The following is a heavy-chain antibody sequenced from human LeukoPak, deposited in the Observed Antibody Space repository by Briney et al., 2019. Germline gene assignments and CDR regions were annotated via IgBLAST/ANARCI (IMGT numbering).Heavy chain of an antibody. D-gene: IGHD3-3*01. CDR2: IYYSGST. CDR3: ARGRFNVLRFLEWSYYFDY. V-gene: IGHV4-59*12. J-gene: IGHJ4*02. Sequence: SETLSLTCTVSGGSISSYYWSWIQQPPGKGLEWIGYIYYSGSTNYNPSLKRRVTISVDTSKNQFSLKLSSVTAADTAVYYCARGRFNVLRFLEWSYYFDYWGQGTLVTVSS. CDR1: GGSISSYY.